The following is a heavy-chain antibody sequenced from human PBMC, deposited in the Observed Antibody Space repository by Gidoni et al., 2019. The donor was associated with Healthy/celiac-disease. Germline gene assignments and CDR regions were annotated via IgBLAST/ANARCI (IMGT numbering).Heavy chain of an antibody. CDR3: AKDLTAMVHDAFDI. D-gene: IGHD5-18*01. V-gene: IGHV3-23*01. CDR2: ISGSGGST. Sequence: AMSWVRQAPGKGLEWVSAISGSGGSTYYADSVKGRFTISRDNSKNTLYLQMNSLRAEDTAVYYCAKDLTAMVHDAFDIWGQGTMVTVSS. CDR1: A. J-gene: IGHJ3*02.